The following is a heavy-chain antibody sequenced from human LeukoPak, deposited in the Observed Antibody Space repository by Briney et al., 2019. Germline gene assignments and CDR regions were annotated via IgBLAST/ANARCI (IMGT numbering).Heavy chain of an antibody. CDR2: IYYSGST. V-gene: IGHV4-39*07. D-gene: IGHD5-24*01. J-gene: IGHJ4*02. CDR3: ARDGDGYNPYYFDY. Sequence: SETLSLTCTVSGGSISSSSYYWGWIRQPPGKGLEWIGTIYYSGSTYYNPSLKSRVTISVDTSKNQFSLKLSSVTAADTAVYYCARDGDGYNPYYFDYWGQGTLVTVSS. CDR1: GGSISSSSYY.